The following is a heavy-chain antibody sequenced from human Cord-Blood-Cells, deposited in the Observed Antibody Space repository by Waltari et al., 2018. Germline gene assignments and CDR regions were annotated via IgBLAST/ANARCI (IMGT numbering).Heavy chain of an antibody. CDR2: FDPEDGET. D-gene: IGHD4-17*01. CDR3: ATAGDYGGNSVFAFDI. CDR1: GHTPTELS. Sequence: QVQLVRPGAGVTKTGDPAKVSCRVSGHTPTELSMPRGRQSPGKGLEWMGGFDPEDGETIYAQKFQGRVTMTEDTSTDTAYMELSSLRSEDTAVYYCATAGDYGGNSVFAFDIWGQGTMVTVSS. J-gene: IGHJ3*02. V-gene: IGHV1-24*01.